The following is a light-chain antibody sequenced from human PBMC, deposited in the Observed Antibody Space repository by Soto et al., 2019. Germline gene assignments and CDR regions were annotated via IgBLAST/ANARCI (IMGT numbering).Light chain of an antibody. CDR2: GAS. J-gene: IGKJ2*01. CDR3: QQSYSSPYT. CDR1: NNINNF. Sequence: DIQMTQFPYSLSASVGDRVTITCRASNNINNFLNWYQQKPGKTPNLLIYGASSLQSGDPSRCSGSGAGTYFTLTIANLPPEDFATYFCQQSYSSPYTFGQGTELEI. V-gene: IGKV1-39*01.